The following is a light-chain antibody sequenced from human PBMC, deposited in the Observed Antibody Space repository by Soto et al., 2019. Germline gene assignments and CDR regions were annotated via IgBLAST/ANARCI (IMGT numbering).Light chain of an antibody. CDR1: QNVDSN. Sequence: EIVLTQSPGTLCLSPGVRAPLSCRASQNVDSNYLAWYQQKPAQATRLLISGASTRANGIPARFSGSGSGTEFTLSLSSLQSEDFAVYYCKQYKEWHPFTFGQGTKVDIK. J-gene: IGKJ1*01. CDR2: GAS. CDR3: KQYKEWHPFT. V-gene: IGKV3-15*01.